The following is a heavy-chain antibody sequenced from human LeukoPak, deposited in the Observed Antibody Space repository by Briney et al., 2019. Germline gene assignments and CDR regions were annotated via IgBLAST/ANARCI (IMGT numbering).Heavy chain of an antibody. J-gene: IGHJ4*02. CDR1: GFTFSSYS. D-gene: IGHD3-10*01. CDR3: ARERVSAVFTYFDY. CDR2: ISSSSSYI. Sequence: PGGSLRLSCAASGFTFSSYSMNWVRQAPGKGLEWVSSISSSSSYIYYADSVKGRFTISRDNAKNSLYLQMNSLRAEDTAVYYCARERVSAVFTYFDYWGQGTLVTVSS. V-gene: IGHV3-21*01.